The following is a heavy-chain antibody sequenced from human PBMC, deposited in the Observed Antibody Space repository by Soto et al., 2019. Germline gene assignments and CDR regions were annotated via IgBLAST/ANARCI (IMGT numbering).Heavy chain of an antibody. CDR3: AKANAFDI. V-gene: IGHV3-30*18. Sequence: TGGSLRLSCAASGFTFSSYDMHWVRQAPGKGLEWVAVISYDGSNKYYADSVKGRFTISRDNSKNTLYLQMNSLRAEDTAVYYCAKANAFDIWGQGTMVTVSS. CDR2: ISYDGSNK. CDR1: GFTFSSYD. J-gene: IGHJ3*02.